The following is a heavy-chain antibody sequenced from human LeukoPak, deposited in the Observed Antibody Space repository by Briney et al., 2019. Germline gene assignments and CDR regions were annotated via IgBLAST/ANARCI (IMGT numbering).Heavy chain of an antibody. V-gene: IGHV4-59*08. CDR3: ARHHPFLTGYPNDAFDI. Sequence: SETLSLTCTVSGGSISSYYWSWIRQPPGKGLEWIGYIYYSGSTNYNPSLKSRVTISVDTSKNQFSLKLSSVTAADTAVYYCARHHPFLTGYPNDAFDIWGQGTMVTVSS. CDR1: GGSISSYY. CDR2: IYYSGST. J-gene: IGHJ3*02. D-gene: IGHD3-9*01.